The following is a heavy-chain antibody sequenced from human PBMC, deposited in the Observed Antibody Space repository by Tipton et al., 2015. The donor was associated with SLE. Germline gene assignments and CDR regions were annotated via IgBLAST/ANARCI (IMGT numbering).Heavy chain of an antibody. CDR3: ARGLGGVTLHWFDP. CDR2: IYTSGST. Sequence: TLSLTCTVSGGSISSYYWSWIRQPAGKGLECIGYIYTSGSTNYNPSLRSRVTIPVDTSRNQFALKLGSVTAADTAVYYCARGLGGVTLHWFDPWGQGTLVTVSS. V-gene: IGHV4-4*08. CDR1: GGSISSYY. D-gene: IGHD3-16*01. J-gene: IGHJ5*02.